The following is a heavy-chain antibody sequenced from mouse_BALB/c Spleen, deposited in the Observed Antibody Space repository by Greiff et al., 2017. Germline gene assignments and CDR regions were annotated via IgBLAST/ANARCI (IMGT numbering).Heavy chain of an antibody. CDR1: GFTFSSFG. V-gene: IGHV5-17*02. D-gene: IGHD2-1*01. J-gene: IGHJ4*01. CDR3: ARGGNYVFYAMDY. CDR2: ISSGSSTI. Sequence: EVQVVESGGGLVQPGGSRKLSCAASGFTFSSFGMHWVRQAPEKGLEWVAYISSGSSTIYYADTVKGRFTISRDNPKNTLFLQMTSLRSEDTAMYYCARGGNYVFYAMDYWGQGTSVTVSS.